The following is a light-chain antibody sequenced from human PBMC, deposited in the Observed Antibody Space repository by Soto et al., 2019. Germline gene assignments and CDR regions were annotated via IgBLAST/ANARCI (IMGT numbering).Light chain of an antibody. CDR2: GAS. CDR1: QSISSNY. J-gene: IGKJ4*01. Sequence: EIVLTQSPGTLSLSPGERATLSCRASQSISSNYLAWYQQKPGQAPRLLIYGASSRATGIPDSFSGSASGTDFSGSGTVFTLTISRLETEDVAVYYCQQYLTSPLTFGGGTKVDIK. V-gene: IGKV3-20*01. CDR3: QQYLTSPLT.